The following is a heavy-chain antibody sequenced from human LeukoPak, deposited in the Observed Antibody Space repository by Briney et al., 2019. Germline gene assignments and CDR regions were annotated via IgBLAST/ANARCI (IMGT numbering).Heavy chain of an antibody. CDR3: ARARGYAESGGYPVFDH. V-gene: IGHV3-48*04. J-gene: IGHJ4*02. Sequence: PGGSLRLSCEVSGFTFSSFRMNRVRQAPWKGLEWISYISNDLVTMHHADSVKGRFTISRDNSKNSLYLEMNNLRVEDTAVYYCARARGYAESGGYPVFDHWGQGVLVTVSS. D-gene: IGHD2-15*01. CDR1: GFTFSSFR. CDR2: ISNDLVTM.